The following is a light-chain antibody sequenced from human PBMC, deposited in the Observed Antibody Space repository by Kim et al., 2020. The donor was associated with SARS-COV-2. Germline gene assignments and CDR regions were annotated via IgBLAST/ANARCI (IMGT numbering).Light chain of an antibody. CDR1: SLRSYY. CDR2: GRN. CDR3: QSRDSGGNVV. V-gene: IGLV3-19*01. J-gene: IGLJ2*01. Sequence: SSELTQDPAVSVALGQTVRITCQGDSLRSYYATWYQQKPRQAPLLVIFGRNNRPSGIPDRFSGSTSGNKASLTINGAQAEDEADFYCQSRDSGGNVVFGGGTKVTVL.